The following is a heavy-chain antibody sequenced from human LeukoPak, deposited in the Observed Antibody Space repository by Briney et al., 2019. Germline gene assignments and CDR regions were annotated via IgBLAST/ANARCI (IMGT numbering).Heavy chain of an antibody. V-gene: IGHV1-69*06. CDR1: GGTFSSYA. Sequence: ASVKVSCKASGGTFSSYAISWVRQAPGQGLEWMGGIIPIFGTANYAQKFQGRVTMTEDTSTDTAYMELSSLRSEDTAVYYCATGSEYTSGRKNWGQGTLVIVSS. CDR3: ATGSEYTSGRKN. J-gene: IGHJ4*02. D-gene: IGHD6-19*01. CDR2: IIPIFGTA.